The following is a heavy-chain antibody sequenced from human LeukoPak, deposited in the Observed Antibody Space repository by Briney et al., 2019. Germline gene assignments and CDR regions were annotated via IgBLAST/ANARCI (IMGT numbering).Heavy chain of an antibody. CDR2: IYYSGNT. D-gene: IGHD4-17*01. J-gene: IGHJ4*01. V-gene: IGHV4-31*03. CDR3: ARSTVPYYFGY. CDR1: GGSISSGGYY. Sequence: SQTLSLTCTVSGGSISSGGYYWSWIRQRPGKDLEWIGYIYYSGNTYYNPSLKSRVTISVDTSKNQFSLKLNSVTAADTAVYYCARSTVPYYFGYWGQGTLVTVSS.